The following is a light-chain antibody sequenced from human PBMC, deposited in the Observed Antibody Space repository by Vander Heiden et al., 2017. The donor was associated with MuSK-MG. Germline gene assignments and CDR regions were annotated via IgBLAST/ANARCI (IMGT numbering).Light chain of an antibody. CDR3: QEYNSAPLT. V-gene: IGKV1-27*01. J-gene: IGKJ4*01. Sequence: DIQMTQSPSSLSASVGNRVTITCRASQGIGNSLAWYQQKPGRSPQLLIYSASTLHSGVPSRFSGSGSGTDFTLTISSLQPEDVATYFCQEYNSAPLTFGGGTQVDIK. CDR2: SAS. CDR1: QGIGNS.